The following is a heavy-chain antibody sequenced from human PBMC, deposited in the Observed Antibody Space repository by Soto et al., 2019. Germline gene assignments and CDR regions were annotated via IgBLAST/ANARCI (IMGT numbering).Heavy chain of an antibody. V-gene: IGHV4-31*03. CDR1: GGSISSGGYY. J-gene: IGHJ4*02. D-gene: IGHD2-2*01. CDR3: ARSSTSANDFDY. CDR2: IYYSGST. Sequence: QVQLQESGPGLVKPSQTLSLTCTVSGGSISSGGYYWGWIRQHPGKGLEWIGYIYYSGSTYYNPALKSRVTISVDASKNQFSLKLSAVAAADTAVYYCARSSTSANDFDYWGQGTLVTVSS.